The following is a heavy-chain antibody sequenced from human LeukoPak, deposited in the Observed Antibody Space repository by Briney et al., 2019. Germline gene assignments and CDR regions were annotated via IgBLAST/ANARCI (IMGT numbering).Heavy chain of an antibody. V-gene: IGHV3-21*01. CDR3: ARDKYCGGDCYSYDY. CDR2: ISSSSSYI. CDR1: GFTFSSYW. J-gene: IGHJ4*02. D-gene: IGHD2-21*02. Sequence: GGSLRLSCAASGFTFSSYWMSWVRQAPGKGLEWVSSISSSSSYIYYADSVKGRFTISRDNAKNSLYLQMNSLRAEDTAVYYCARDKYCGGDCYSYDYWGQGTLVTVSS.